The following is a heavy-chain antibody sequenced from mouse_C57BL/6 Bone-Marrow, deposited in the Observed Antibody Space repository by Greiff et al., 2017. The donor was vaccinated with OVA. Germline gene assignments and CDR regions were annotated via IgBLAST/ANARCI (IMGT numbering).Heavy chain of an antibody. J-gene: IGHJ4*01. V-gene: IGHV1-62-2*01. Sequence: QVQLQQSGAELVKPGASVKLSCKASGYTFTEYTIHWVKQRSGQGLEWIGWFYPGSGSIKYNEKFKGKATLTADKSSSTVYMELSRLTSEDSAVYFCARHEEEVPYYYDSSHYAMDYWGQGTSVTVSS. CDR2: FYPGSGSI. D-gene: IGHD1-1*01. CDR3: ARHEEEVPYYYDSSHYAMDY. CDR1: GYTFTEYT.